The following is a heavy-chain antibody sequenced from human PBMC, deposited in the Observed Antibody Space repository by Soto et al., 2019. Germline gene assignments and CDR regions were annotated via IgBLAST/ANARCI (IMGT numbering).Heavy chain of an antibody. Sequence: SQTHPLTCAVSGDNDSSSRVVWNWIRKSPSGGLEWLGRTYYRSKWYSEYAISVQSRITVNADTSKNQVSLQLDSVTPDVTAVYYCARLIGNSWLGNWGQGTLVTVSS. CDR1: GDNDSSSRVV. J-gene: IGHJ5*02. CDR2: TYYRSKWYS. D-gene: IGHD2-8*01. V-gene: IGHV6-1*01. CDR3: ARLIGNSWLGN.